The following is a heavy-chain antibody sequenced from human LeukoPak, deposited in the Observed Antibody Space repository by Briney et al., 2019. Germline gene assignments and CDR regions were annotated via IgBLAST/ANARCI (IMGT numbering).Heavy chain of an antibody. J-gene: IGHJ5*02. CDR2: IDHSGST. CDR1: GGSISSGGYS. D-gene: IGHD6-13*01. V-gene: IGHV4-30-2*01. CDR3: ARYGMAAEGIWWFDP. Sequence: SETLSLTCAVSGGSISSGGYSWSWLRQPPGKRLEWIGEIDHSGSTQYNPSLKSRVTISLDTSKKQFSLKLTSLTAADTAFYYCARYGMAAEGIWWFDPWGQGTLVTVSS.